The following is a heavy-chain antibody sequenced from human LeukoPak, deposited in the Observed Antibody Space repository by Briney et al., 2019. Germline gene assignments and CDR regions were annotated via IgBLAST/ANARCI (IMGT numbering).Heavy chain of an antibody. V-gene: IGHV4-38-2*01. D-gene: IGHD4-17*01. CDR3: AREMTTVTTTIDY. CDR2: IYHSGST. J-gene: IGHJ4*02. Sequence: SETLSLTCAVSGYSISSGYYWGWIRQPPGKGLEWIGSIYHSGSTYYNPSLKSRVTISVDTSKNQFSLKLSSLTAADTAVYYCAREMTTVTTTIDYWGQGTLVTVSS. CDR1: GYSISSGYY.